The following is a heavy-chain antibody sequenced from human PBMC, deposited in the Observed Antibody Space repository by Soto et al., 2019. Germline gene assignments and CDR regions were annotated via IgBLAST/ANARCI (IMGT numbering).Heavy chain of an antibody. V-gene: IGHV4-59*01. D-gene: IGHD3-22*01. Sequence: WETLSLTSTVSVGSISSYYWSCIRQPPGNGLEWMGYISYSGRTNYNPSLKCRVTISVDATKNQISLQLRSVTAADPAVYYCARVGRYYDSSGYSVDFWGQGTLVTVSS. CDR3: ARVGRYYDSSGYSVDF. CDR2: ISYSGRT. CDR1: VGSISSYY. J-gene: IGHJ4*02.